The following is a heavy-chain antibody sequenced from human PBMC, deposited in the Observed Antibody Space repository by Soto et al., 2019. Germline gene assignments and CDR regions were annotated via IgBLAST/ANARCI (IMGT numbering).Heavy chain of an antibody. CDR2: IIPIFGTA. CDR3: ARSLLHYYGSGSPGD. Sequence: QVQLVQSGAEVKKPGSSVKVSCKASGGTFSSYAISWVRQAPGQGLEWMGGIIPIFGTANYAQKFQGRVTITADESTSTAYMELSSLRSEDPAVYYCARSLLHYYGSGSPGDCGQGTLVTVYS. CDR1: GGTFSSYA. V-gene: IGHV1-69*12. D-gene: IGHD3-10*01. J-gene: IGHJ4*02.